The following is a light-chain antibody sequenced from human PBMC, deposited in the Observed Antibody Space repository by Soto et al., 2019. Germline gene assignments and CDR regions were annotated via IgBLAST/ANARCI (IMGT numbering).Light chain of an antibody. J-gene: IGLJ2*01. CDR1: SSDVGSYNY. Sequence: QSALTQPASVSGSPGQSIAISCTGTSSDVGSYNYVSWYQHHPGKAPKLMIYEVRNRPSGVSNRFSGSKSGSTASLTISGLQADDEADYYCSSYTRSSTVVFGGGTKVTVL. V-gene: IGLV2-14*01. CDR3: SSYTRSSTVV. CDR2: EVR.